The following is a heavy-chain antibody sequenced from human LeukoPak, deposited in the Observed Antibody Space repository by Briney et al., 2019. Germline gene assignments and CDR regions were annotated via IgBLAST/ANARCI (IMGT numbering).Heavy chain of an antibody. J-gene: IGHJ6*02. CDR1: GFTFNSYS. CDR2: ISSSGGTI. V-gene: IGHV3-48*04. CDR3: ARGQKRRYYGMDV. Sequence: GGSLSLSCAASGFTFNSYSMNWVRQAPGKGPEWVSYISSSGGTIYYAGSVKGRFTISRDNAKNSLYLQMNSLRAEDTAVYYCARGQKRRYYGMDVWGQGTTVTVSS.